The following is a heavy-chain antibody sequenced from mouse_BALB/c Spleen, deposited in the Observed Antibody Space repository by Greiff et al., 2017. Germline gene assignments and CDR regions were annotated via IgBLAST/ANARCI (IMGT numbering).Heavy chain of an antibody. J-gene: IGHJ1*01. CDR1: GFNIKDTY. D-gene: IGHD2-1*01. CDR3: ARPIYYGNYGWYFDV. V-gene: IGHV14-3*02. Sequence: EVQLQQSGAELVKPGASVKLSCTASGFNIKDTYMHWVKQRPEQGLEWIGRIDPANGNTKYDPKFQGKATITADTSSNTAYLQLSSLTSEDTAVYYCARPIYYGNYGWYFDVWGAGTTVTVSS. CDR2: IDPANGNT.